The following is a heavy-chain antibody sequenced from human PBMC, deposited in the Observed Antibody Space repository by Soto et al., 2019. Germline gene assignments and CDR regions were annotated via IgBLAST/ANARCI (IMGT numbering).Heavy chain of an antibody. D-gene: IGHD6-13*01. Sequence: SETLSLTCTVSGGSISSSSYYWGWIRQPPGKGLEWIGSIYYSGSTYYNPSLKSRVTISVDTSKNQFSLKLSSVTAADTAVYYCERRSYSSSWRGNWFDPWGQGTLVTVSS. CDR2: IYYSGST. CDR1: GGSISSSSYY. V-gene: IGHV4-39*01. J-gene: IGHJ5*02. CDR3: ERRSYSSSWRGNWFDP.